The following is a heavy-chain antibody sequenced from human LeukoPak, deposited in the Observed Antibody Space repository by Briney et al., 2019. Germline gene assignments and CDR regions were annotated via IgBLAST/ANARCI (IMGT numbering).Heavy chain of an antibody. D-gene: IGHD3-22*01. J-gene: IGHJ4*02. CDR3: ARGLPGGYLDY. Sequence: SVKVSCKASGGTFSSYAISWVRQAPGQGLEWMGRIIPILGIANYALKFQGRVTITTDKSTSTAYMELSSLRSEDTAVYYCARGLPGGYLDYWGQGTLVTVSS. V-gene: IGHV1-69*04. CDR1: GGTFSSYA. CDR2: IIPILGIA.